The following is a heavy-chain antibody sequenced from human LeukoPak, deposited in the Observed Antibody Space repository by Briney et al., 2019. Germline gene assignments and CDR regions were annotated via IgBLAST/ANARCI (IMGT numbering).Heavy chain of an antibody. Sequence: GGSLRLSCAASGFTFSSCAMNWVRQAPGKGLEWVSVISGSGGSTYYADSVKGRFTISRDNSKNTLSLQMNSLRAEDTAVYYCAKGRLDGMGLLDYWGQGTLVTVSS. D-gene: IGHD5-24*01. CDR3: AKGRLDGMGLLDY. CDR2: ISGSGGST. V-gene: IGHV3-23*01. J-gene: IGHJ4*02. CDR1: GFTFSSCA.